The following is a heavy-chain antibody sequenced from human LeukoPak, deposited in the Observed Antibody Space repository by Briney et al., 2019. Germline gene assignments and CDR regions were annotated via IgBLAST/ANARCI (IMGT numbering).Heavy chain of an antibody. Sequence: SETLSLTCAVYGGSFSGYYWSWIRQPPGKGLEWIGEINHSGSTNYNPSLKSRVTISVDTSKNQFSLKLSSVTAADTAVYYCARGRHCSGGSCPPPWFDPWGQGTLVTVSS. V-gene: IGHV4-34*01. CDR3: ARGRHCSGGSCPPPWFDP. CDR2: INHSGST. D-gene: IGHD2-15*01. CDR1: GGSFSGYY. J-gene: IGHJ5*02.